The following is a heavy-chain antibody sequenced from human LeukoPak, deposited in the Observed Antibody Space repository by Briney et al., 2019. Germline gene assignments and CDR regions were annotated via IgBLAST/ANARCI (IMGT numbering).Heavy chain of an antibody. J-gene: IGHJ5*02. V-gene: IGHV1-69*13. CDR3: ARGLYDFWSGFENWFDP. CDR1: GGSFSSYA. D-gene: IGHD3-3*01. Sequence: SVKVSCKASGGSFSSYAISWVRQAPGQGLEWRGGIIPIFGTAHYAQKFQGRVTITADASTSTAYMELSSLRSDDTAVDYCARGLYDFWSGFENWFDPWGQGTLVTVSS. CDR2: IIPIFGTA.